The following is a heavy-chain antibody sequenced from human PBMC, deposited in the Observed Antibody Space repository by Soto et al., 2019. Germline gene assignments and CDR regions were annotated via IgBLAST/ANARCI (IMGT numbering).Heavy chain of an antibody. J-gene: IGHJ6*02. CDR3: ARGGYCSGGSCATYYYGMDV. CDR1: GGTFSSYT. D-gene: IGHD2-15*01. Sequence: ASVKVSCKASGGTFSSYTISWVRQAPGQGLEWMGRIIPILGIANYAQKFQGRVTITADKSTSTAYMELSSLRSEDTAVYYCARGGYCSGGSCATYYYGMDVWGQGTTVTVSS. CDR2: IIPILGIA. V-gene: IGHV1-69*02.